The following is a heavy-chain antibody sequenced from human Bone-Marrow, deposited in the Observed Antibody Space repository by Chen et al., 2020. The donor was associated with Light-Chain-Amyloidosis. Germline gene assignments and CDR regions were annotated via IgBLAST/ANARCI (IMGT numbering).Heavy chain of an antibody. CDR2: IRGGGGRR. CDR3: AKDISYDDILPGYPADAFDI. V-gene: IGHV3-23*04. D-gene: IGHD3-9*01. Sequence: EVQVVESGGGLLQRGGSLRLSCAASGFAFSSYAMSWVRQAPGKGLEWVSTIRGGGGRRYYGDAVNGRLTISRDNSKHALFQQMNGLGAEDTAVYYCAKDISYDDILPGYPADAFDIWGQGTMVTVSS. CDR1: GFAFSSYA. J-gene: IGHJ3*02.